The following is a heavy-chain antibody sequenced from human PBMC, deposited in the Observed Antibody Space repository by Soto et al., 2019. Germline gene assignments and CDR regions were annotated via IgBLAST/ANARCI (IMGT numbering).Heavy chain of an antibody. D-gene: IGHD3-9*01. CDR3: AGTYYDILTEDYYYYYMDV. Sequence: GGSLRLSCAASGFTFSSYAMSWVRQAPGKGLEWVSAISGSGGSTYYADSVKGRFTISRDNSKNTLYLQMNSLRAEDTAVYYCAGTYYDILTEDYYYYYMDVWGKGTTVTVSS. CDR2: ISGSGGST. CDR1: GFTFSSYA. J-gene: IGHJ6*03. V-gene: IGHV3-23*01.